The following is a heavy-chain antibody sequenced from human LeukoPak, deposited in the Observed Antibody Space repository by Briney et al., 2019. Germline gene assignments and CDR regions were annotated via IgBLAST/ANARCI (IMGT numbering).Heavy chain of an antibody. CDR2: IYYSGST. D-gene: IGHD1-26*01. J-gene: IGHJ4*02. CDR1: GGSINSYY. CDR3: ASVTGSYGDFDY. V-gene: IGHV4-59*01. Sequence: SETLSLTCTVSGGSINSYYWSWIRQPPGKGLEWIGYIYYSGSTNYNPSLKSRVTISVDTSKNQFSLKLSSVTAADTAVYYCASVTGSYGDFDYWGQGTLVTVSS.